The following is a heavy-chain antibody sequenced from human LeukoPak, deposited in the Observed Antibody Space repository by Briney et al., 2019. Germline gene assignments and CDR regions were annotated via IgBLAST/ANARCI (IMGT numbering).Heavy chain of an antibody. CDR2: INPSGGST. CDR1: GYTFTSYY. D-gene: IGHD6-19*01. V-gene: IGHV1-46*01. CDR3: ARDRGGWLVRYYFDY. J-gene: IGHJ4*02. Sequence: ASVKVSCKASGYTFTSYYMHWVRQAPGQGLEWMGIINPSGGSTSYAQKFQGRVTMARDTSTSTVYMELSSLRSEDTAVYYCARDRGGWLVRYYFDYWGQGTLVTVSS.